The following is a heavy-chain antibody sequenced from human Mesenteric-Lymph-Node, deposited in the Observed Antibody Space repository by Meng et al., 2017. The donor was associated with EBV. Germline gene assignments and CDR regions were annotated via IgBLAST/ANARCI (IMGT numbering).Heavy chain of an antibody. CDR3: ARAHRVLFGELNWFDP. Sequence: SAAALGTPSETLSPTCTVSGGPVSSDNYYWSWLRQPPGKRREWIVSRYHSGYTGYNPSLKRRVTISLDTSKNHLSLKLSSVTAADTAVYYCARAHRVLFGELNWFDPWGQGSLVTVSS. D-gene: IGHD3-10*01. J-gene: IGHJ5*02. CDR1: GGPVSSDNYY. V-gene: IGHV4-61*03. CDR2: RYHSGYT.